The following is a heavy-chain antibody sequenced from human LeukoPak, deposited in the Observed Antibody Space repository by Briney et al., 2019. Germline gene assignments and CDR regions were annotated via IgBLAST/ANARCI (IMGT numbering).Heavy chain of an antibody. CDR3: ARDNRWGAGSSTFTGGFDY. CDR2: ISAYNGNT. V-gene: IGHV1-18*01. D-gene: IGHD3-10*01. J-gene: IGHJ4*02. CDR1: GYTFTSYG. Sequence: ASVKVSCKASGYTFTSYGISWVRQAPGQGLEWMGWISAYNGNTNYAQKLQGRVTMTTDTSTSTAYMELRSLRSDDTAVYYCARDNRWGAGSSTFTGGFDYWGQGTLVTVSS.